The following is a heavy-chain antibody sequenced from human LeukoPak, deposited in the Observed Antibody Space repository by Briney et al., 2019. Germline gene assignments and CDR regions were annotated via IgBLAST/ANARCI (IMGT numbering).Heavy chain of an antibody. J-gene: IGHJ4*02. CDR2: MNPNSGNT. D-gene: IGHD1-26*01. V-gene: IGHV1-8*01. CDR1: GYTFTSYD. Sequence: ASVKVSCKASGYTFTSYDINWVRQATGQGLEWMGWMNPNSGNTGYAQEFQGRVTMTRNTSISTAYMELSSLRSEDTAVYYCARGRWYSGSEIDYWGQGTLVTVSS. CDR3: ARGRWYSGSEIDY.